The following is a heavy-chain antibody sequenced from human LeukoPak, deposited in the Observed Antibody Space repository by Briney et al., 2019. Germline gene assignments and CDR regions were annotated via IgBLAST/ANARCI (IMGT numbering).Heavy chain of an antibody. D-gene: IGHD3-22*01. Sequence: PSETLSLTCAVYGGSFSGYYWSWIRQPPGKGLEWIGEINHSGSTNYNPSLKSRVTISVDTSKNQFSLKLSSVTAADTAVYYCARRMIVVEIIRPWYFDLWGRGTLVTVSS. CDR2: INHSGST. V-gene: IGHV4-34*01. CDR3: ARRMIVVEIIRPWYFDL. J-gene: IGHJ2*01. CDR1: GGSFSGYY.